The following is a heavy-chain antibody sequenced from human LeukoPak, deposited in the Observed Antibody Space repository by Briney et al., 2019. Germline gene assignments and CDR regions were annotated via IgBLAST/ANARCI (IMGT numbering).Heavy chain of an antibody. CDR2: INSDGSST. Sequence: AGGSLRLSCAASGFTFSSYWMHWVRQGPGKGLVWVSNINSDGSSTTYADSVKGRFTISRDNAKNTLYLQMNSLRAEDTALYYCAKGTSSWHEFDYWGQGTLVTVSS. CDR3: AKGTSSWHEFDY. V-gene: IGHV3-74*01. J-gene: IGHJ4*02. CDR1: GFTFSSYW. D-gene: IGHD6-13*01.